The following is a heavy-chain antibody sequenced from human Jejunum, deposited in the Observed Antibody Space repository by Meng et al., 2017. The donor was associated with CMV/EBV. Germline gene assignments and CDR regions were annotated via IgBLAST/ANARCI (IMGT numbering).Heavy chain of an antibody. CDR1: GFTFSTYA. CDR2: ISSSGGST. J-gene: IGHJ4*02. Sequence: SCAASGFTFSTYAMPWVRQAPGRGPEWVSSISSSGGSTYYADSGKGRFTISRDNSQNTLYLQMSSLRVEDTAVYYCARVPSSSWGIDYWGQGTLVTVSS. CDR3: ARVPSSSWGIDY. V-gene: IGHV3-23*01. D-gene: IGHD6-13*01.